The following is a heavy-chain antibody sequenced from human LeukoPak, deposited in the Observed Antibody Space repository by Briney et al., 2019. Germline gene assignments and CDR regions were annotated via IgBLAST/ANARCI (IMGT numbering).Heavy chain of an antibody. CDR2: IYYSGST. CDR3: ARRMRDRDAFDI. Sequence: SEALSLTCTVSGDSISSTSYYWGWIRQPPGKGLESIGNIYYSGSTYYNPSLKSRVTISVDTSKNQFFLKLSSATAADTAVYYCARRMRDRDAFDIWGQGTRVFVSS. CDR1: GDSISSTSYY. J-gene: IGHJ3*02. V-gene: IGHV4-39*01.